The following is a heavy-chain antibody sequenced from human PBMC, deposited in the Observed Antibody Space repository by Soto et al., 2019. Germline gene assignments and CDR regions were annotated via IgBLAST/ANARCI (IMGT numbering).Heavy chain of an antibody. CDR1: GFTFSRYW. J-gene: IGHJ4*02. CDR3: ARDLGWLHVDY. D-gene: IGHD5-18*01. CDR2: IKEDGSEK. V-gene: IGHV3-7*04. Sequence: EVQLVESGGGLVQPGGSLRLSCAASGFTFSRYWMVWVRQAPGKGPEWVANIKEDGSEKYYVDSVKGRFTISRDNAKNSLYLQMNNLRAEDTAVYFCARDLGWLHVDYWGQGTLDTVTS.